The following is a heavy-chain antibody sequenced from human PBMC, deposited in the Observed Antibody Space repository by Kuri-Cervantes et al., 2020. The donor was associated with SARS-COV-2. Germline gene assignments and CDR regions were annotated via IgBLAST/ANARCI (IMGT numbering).Heavy chain of an antibody. CDR1: GCSLSTSGVG. Sequence: SGPKLVRPTSTLTLTCTFSGCSLSTSGVGVGWIRQPPGKPLEWLALIYWDDANRYSPSLTSRLTITKDTSKNQVVLTMPNMDSVDTATYSCARNPAKNEDVRVGYWGQGTLVTVSS. V-gene: IGHV2-5*02. CDR3: ARNPAKNEDVRVGY. J-gene: IGHJ4*02. CDR2: IYWDDAN. D-gene: IGHD1-1*01.